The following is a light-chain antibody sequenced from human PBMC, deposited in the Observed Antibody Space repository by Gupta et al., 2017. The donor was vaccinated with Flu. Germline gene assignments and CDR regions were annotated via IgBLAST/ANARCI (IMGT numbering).Light chain of an antibody. CDR1: SSDVGGYNY. CDR3: SSYTSSSTQV. V-gene: IGLV2-14*01. CDR2: EVS. J-gene: IGLJ1*01. Sequence: QSALTQPASVSGSPGQSITISCTGTSSDVGGYNYVSWYQQHPGKAPKLMIYEVSNRPSGVSNRFSGSKSGNTASLTISGRQEEDEADYYCSSYTSSSTQVFGTGTKVTVL.